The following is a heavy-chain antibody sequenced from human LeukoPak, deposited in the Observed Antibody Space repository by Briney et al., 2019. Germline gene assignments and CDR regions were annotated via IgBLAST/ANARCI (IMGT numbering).Heavy chain of an antibody. J-gene: IGHJ6*02. CDR3: ARISRGITVAGTAFGGGMDV. Sequence: PSETLSLTCAVYGGSFSGYYWSWIRQPPGKGLEWIGEINHSGSTNYNPSLKSRVSISVDTSKNQFSLKLSSVTAADTAVYYCARISRGITVAGTAFGGGMDVWGQGTTVTVSS. CDR1: GGSFSGYY. D-gene: IGHD6-19*01. CDR2: INHSGST. V-gene: IGHV4-34*01.